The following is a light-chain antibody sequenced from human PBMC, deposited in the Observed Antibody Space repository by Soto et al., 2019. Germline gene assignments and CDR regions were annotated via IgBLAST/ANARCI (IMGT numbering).Light chain of an antibody. CDR2: GAS. CDR1: QSASSTY. CDR3: QQYGSSPPT. Sequence: EVVLTQSPVTLSLSPGERATLSCRASQSASSTYLAWYPHKPGQAPRLLIYGASIRAADIPDRFSGSGSGTDFTLTISRLEPEDFAVYYCQQYGSSPPTFGQGTKVDIK. V-gene: IGKV3-20*01. J-gene: IGKJ1*01.